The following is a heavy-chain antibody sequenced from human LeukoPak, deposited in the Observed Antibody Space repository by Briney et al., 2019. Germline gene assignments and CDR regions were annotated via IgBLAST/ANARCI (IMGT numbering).Heavy chain of an antibody. Sequence: PSETLSLTCAVYGGSFSGYYWSWIRQPPGKGLEWTGEINHSGSTNYNPSLKSRVTISVDTSKNQFSLKLSSVTAADTAVYYCARGSGRLQHYYYYYMDVWGKGTTVTVSS. D-gene: IGHD4-11*01. CDR2: INHSGST. V-gene: IGHV4-34*01. J-gene: IGHJ6*03. CDR1: GGSFSGYY. CDR3: ARGSGRLQHYYYYYMDV.